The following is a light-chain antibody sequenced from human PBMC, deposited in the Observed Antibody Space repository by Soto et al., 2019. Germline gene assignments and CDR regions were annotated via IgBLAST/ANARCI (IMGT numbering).Light chain of an antibody. CDR2: AAS. Sequence: QSVLTQPASVSGSPGQSITIACTGTSSDVGGHNSVSWYQQHPGKALKILIYAASNRPSGVSNRFSASKSGNTASLFISGLQAEDEADYYCSSYTSDSSYVFGSGTKVTVL. CDR1: SSDVGGHNS. V-gene: IGLV2-14*01. CDR3: SSYTSDSSYV. J-gene: IGLJ1*01.